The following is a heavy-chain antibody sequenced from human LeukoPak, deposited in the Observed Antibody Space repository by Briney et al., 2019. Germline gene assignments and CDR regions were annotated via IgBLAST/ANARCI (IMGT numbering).Heavy chain of an antibody. Sequence: GGSLRLSCAASGFTFSSYSMNWVRQAPGKGLEWVSSISSSSSYIYYADSVKGRFTISRDNAKNSLYLQMNSPRAEDTAVYYCARGPYCSSTSCRGGWFDPWGQGTLVTVSS. V-gene: IGHV3-21*01. J-gene: IGHJ5*02. D-gene: IGHD2-2*01. CDR1: GFTFSSYS. CDR3: ARGPYCSSTSCRGGWFDP. CDR2: ISSSSSYI.